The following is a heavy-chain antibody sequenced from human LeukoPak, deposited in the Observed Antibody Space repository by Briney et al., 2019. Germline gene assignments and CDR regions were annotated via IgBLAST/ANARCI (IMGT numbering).Heavy chain of an antibody. D-gene: IGHD6-13*01. CDR1: GGSFSGYY. V-gene: IGHV4-34*01. Sequence: SETLSLTCAVYGGSFSGYYWSWIRQPPGKGLEWIGEINHSGSTNYNPSLKSRVTISVDTSKNQFSLKLSSVTAADTAVYYCARGSVKQQLSPAPKQSLFDYWGQGTLVTVSS. CDR3: ARGSVKQQLSPAPKQSLFDY. J-gene: IGHJ4*02. CDR2: INHSGST.